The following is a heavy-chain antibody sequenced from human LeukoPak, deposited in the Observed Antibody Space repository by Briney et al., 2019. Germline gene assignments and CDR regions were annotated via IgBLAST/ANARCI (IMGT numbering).Heavy chain of an antibody. J-gene: IGHJ4*02. CDR1: GFTFDDYA. V-gene: IGHV3-9*01. D-gene: IGHD6-19*01. CDR2: ISWNSGSI. Sequence: GGSLRLSCAASGFTFDDYAMHWVRQAPGKGLEWVSGISWNSGSIGYADSVKGRFTISRDNAKNSLYLQMNSLRAEDTAVYYCARGAEYSSGCLGWGQGTLVTVSS. CDR3: ARGAEYSSGCLG.